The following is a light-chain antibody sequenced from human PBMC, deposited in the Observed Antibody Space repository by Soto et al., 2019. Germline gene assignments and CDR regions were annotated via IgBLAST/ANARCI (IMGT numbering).Light chain of an antibody. CDR1: QSVTSN. Sequence: EIVMTQSPATLSVSPGERGTLSCRASQSVTSNLAWYQQKPGQAPRLLIYGASTRATGIPARFSGSGSGTEFTLTISSLQSKDFAVYYCQQYTNWPWTFGQGTKVEIK. CDR3: QQYTNWPWT. J-gene: IGKJ1*01. V-gene: IGKV3-15*01. CDR2: GAS.